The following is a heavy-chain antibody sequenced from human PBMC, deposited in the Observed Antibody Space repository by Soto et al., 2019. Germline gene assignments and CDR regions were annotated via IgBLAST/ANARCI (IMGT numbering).Heavy chain of an antibody. Sequence: SETLSLTCTVSGGSIRNDNFYWSYLRQRPGKGLEWIGYISYSGYTYYHPSLKSRVIISVDPSNNQFSLILNSVTAADTAVYYCARFLEGTVTGRGAFGIRARRTLVTGSS. CDR3: ARFLEGTVTGRGAFGI. V-gene: IGHV4-31*03. J-gene: IGHJ3*02. D-gene: IGHD3-3*01. CDR2: ISYSGYT. CDR1: GGSIRNDNFY.